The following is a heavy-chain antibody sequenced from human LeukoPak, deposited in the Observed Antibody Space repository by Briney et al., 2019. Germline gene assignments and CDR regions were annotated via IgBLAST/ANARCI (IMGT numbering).Heavy chain of an antibody. CDR1: GGSISSGGYY. Sequence: SQTLSLTCTVSGGSISSGGYYWSWIRQPAGKGLEWIGRIYTSGSTNYNPSLKSRVTISVDTSKNQFSLKLSSVTAADTAVYYCARAGKGSSWGQGTLVTVSS. D-gene: IGHD6-6*01. CDR2: IYTSGST. J-gene: IGHJ4*02. V-gene: IGHV4-61*02. CDR3: ARAGKGSS.